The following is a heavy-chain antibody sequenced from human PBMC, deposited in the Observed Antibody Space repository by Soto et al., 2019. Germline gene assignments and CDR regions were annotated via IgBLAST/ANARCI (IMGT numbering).Heavy chain of an antibody. CDR1: GGTFSDYA. J-gene: IGHJ6*02. Sequence: QVQLVQSGAEVRKSGSSVKVSCKAAGGTFSDYALSWVRQAPGQGLEWMGGIIPMFATTNYAQKFQDRGTITADDSATTAHMELSSLKSEDTAVYYCARGRGIGFSSTWNIYWYYNMDVWGQGTTVTVSS. V-gene: IGHV1-69*01. D-gene: IGHD6-13*01. CDR2: IIPMFATT. CDR3: ARGRGIGFSSTWNIYWYYNMDV.